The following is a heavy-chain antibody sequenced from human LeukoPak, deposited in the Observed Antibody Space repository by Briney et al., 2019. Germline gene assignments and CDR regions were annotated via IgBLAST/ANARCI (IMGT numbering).Heavy chain of an antibody. CDR3: AKAHATGLGELFAY. V-gene: IGHV3-48*01. Sequence: PGGSLRPSCAASGFTISSYSMNWVRQAPGKGLEWVSYISSSSSTIYYADSVKGRFTISRDNSKNALYLQMNSLRAEDTAVYYCAKAHATGLGELFAYWGQGTLVTVSS. J-gene: IGHJ4*02. CDR1: GFTISSYS. CDR2: ISSSSSTI. D-gene: IGHD3-10*01.